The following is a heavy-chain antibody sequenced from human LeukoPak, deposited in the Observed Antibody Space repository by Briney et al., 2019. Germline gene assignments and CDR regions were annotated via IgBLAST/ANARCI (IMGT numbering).Heavy chain of an antibody. J-gene: IGHJ6*03. D-gene: IGHD6-19*01. CDR2: IYPSGTT. V-gene: IGHV4-38-2*02. CDR3: ARGSSSGWNSYYYYMDV. Sequence: PSETLSLTCTVSGYSISSGYYWGWIRQPPGKGLEWIGNIYPSGTTYYNPSLKTRVTISVDTSKNQFSLKLSSVTAADTAVYYCARGSSSGWNSYYYYMDVWGKGTTVTVSS. CDR1: GYSISSGYY.